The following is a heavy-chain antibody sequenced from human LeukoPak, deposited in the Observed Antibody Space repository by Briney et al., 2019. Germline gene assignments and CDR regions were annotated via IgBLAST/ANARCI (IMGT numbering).Heavy chain of an antibody. CDR3: AKRSGYTPGWFFAF. V-gene: IGHV3-23*01. CDR1: GFSFSSYA. J-gene: IGHJ4*02. D-gene: IGHD5-12*01. Sequence: GGSLRLSCAAAGFSFSSYAMSWVRQAPGKGREWVSSIIGSGDNTYYAESVKGRFTISRENSTITLFLQMNSLRAEDPAVFYCAKRSGYTPGWFFAFWGQGTLVTVSS. CDR2: IIGSGDNT.